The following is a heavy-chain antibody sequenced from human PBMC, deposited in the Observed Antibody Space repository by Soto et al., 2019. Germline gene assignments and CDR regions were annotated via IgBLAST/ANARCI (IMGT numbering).Heavy chain of an antibody. V-gene: IGHV4-59*08. CDR1: GGSISSYY. CDR2: IYYSGST. D-gene: IGHD3-9*01. Sequence: TSETLSLTCTVSGGSISSYYWSWIRQPPGKGLEWIGYIYYSGSTNYNPSLKSRVTISVDTSKNQFSLKLSSVTAADTAVYYCARSRYDILTGYPVGFDPWGQGTLVTVSS. J-gene: IGHJ5*02. CDR3: ARSRYDILTGYPVGFDP.